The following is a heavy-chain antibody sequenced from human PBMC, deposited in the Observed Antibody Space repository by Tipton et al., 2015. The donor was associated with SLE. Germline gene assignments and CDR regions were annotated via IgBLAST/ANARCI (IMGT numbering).Heavy chain of an antibody. D-gene: IGHD3-10*01. V-gene: IGHV4-4*07. J-gene: IGHJ4*02. Sequence: TLSLTCTVSGASIRSYYWNWIRQPAGKGLQWIGRSYISGSINYNPSLKSRVTMSVDTSKNQFSLRLSSVTAADTALYYCARDAGSGSTQFDYWGQGTLVTVSS. CDR2: SYISGSI. CDR3: ARDAGSGSTQFDY. CDR1: GASIRSYY.